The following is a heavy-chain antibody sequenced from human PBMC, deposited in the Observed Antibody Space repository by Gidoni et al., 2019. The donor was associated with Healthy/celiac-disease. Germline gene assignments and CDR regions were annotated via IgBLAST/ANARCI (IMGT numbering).Heavy chain of an antibody. CDR1: GFTFSSYA. CDR2: ISGSGGST. Sequence: EVQLLESGGGLVQPGGSLRLSCAASGFTFSSYAMRWVRQAPGKGLEWVSAISGSGGSTYYADSVKGRFTISRDNSKNTLYLQMNSLRAEDTAVYYCAKDPYISDFWSGYYRDLDYWGQGTLVTVSS. D-gene: IGHD3-3*01. J-gene: IGHJ4*02. CDR3: AKDPYISDFWSGYYRDLDY. V-gene: IGHV3-23*01.